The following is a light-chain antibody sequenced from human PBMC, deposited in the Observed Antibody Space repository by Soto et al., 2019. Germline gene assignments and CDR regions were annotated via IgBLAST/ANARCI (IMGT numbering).Light chain of an antibody. CDR2: SND. Sequence: QAVVTQPPSASEAPGQRVTISCSGGSSNIGSKTVTWYQHVSGTAPKLLMYSNDQRPSGVPDRFSGSKSGTSASLAISGLQAEDEGDYFCAAWDDSLKSFVFGTGTKLTVL. CDR1: SSNIGSKT. CDR3: AAWDDSLKSFV. V-gene: IGLV1-44*01. J-gene: IGLJ1*01.